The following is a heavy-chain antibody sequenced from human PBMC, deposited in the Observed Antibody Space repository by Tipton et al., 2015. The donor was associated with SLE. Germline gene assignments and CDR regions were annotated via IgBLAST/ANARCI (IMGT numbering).Heavy chain of an antibody. CDR1: GYPFTNYA. J-gene: IGHJ4*02. CDR3: ARGGLRSLDY. CDR2: INTNTGKS. D-gene: IGHD6-13*01. V-gene: IGHV7-4-1*02. Sequence: QLVQSGSDLKKPGASVQVSCKASGYPFTNYAVNWVRQAPGQGLEWMGWINTNTGKSMYAQGFTGRFVFSLDTSVTTAYLQISSLKAEDTAVYYCARGGLRSLDYWGQGTLVTVSS.